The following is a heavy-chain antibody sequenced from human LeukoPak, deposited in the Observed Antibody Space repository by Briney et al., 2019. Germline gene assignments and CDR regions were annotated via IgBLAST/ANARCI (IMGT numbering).Heavy chain of an antibody. CDR1: GGSFSGYY. V-gene: IGHV4-34*01. CDR3: ARLVTVTTLDY. CDR2: INHSGST. D-gene: IGHD4-17*01. Sequence: PSETLSLTCAVYGGSFSGYYWSWIRQPPGKGLEWIGEINHSGSTNYNPSLKSRVTISVDTSKNQFSLKLSSVTAADTAVYYCARLVTVTTLDYWGQGTLVTVSS. J-gene: IGHJ4*02.